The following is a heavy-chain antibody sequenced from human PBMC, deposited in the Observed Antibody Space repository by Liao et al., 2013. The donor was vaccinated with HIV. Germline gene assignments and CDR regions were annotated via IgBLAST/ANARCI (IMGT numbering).Heavy chain of an antibody. CDR2: INHSGST. CDR3: ARGIREMATITPFDY. Sequence: QLQLQESGPGLVKPSETLSLTCAVYGGSFSGYYWSWIRQPPGKGLEWIGEINHSGSTNYNPSLKSRVTISVDTSKNQFSLKLSSVTAADTAVYYCARGIREMATITPFDYWGQGTLVTVSS. CDR1: GGSFSGYY. J-gene: IGHJ4*02. D-gene: IGHD5-24*01. V-gene: IGHV4-34*01.